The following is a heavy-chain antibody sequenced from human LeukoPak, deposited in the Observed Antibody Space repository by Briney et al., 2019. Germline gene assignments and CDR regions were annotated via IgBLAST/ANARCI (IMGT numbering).Heavy chain of an antibody. CDR3: ARDGPGWLRFFDY. CDR2: IGSSSSYI. V-gene: IGHV3-21*01. CDR1: GFTFSSYS. Sequence: GSLRLSCAASGFTFSSYSMNWVRQAPGKGLEWVSSIGSSSSYIYYADSVKGRFTISRDNAKNSLYLQMNSLRAEDTAVYYCARDGPGWLRFFDYWGQGTLVTVSS. J-gene: IGHJ4*02. D-gene: IGHD5-12*01.